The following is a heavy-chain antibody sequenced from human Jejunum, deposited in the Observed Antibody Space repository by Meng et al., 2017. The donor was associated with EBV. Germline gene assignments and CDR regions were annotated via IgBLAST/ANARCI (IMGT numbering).Heavy chain of an antibody. CDR2: INCNNGDT. CDR3: ARIRYGTGTDWFDP. D-gene: IGHD3-10*01. J-gene: IGHJ5*02. Sequence: QEQLVQSGTEVKKPGASVRVSCKASGYRFTTYFIHWVRQAPGQGLEWMGRINCNNGDTDYAQKFQDRVTMTRDTSITTAYMDLTGLTSNDTALYYCARIRYGTGTDWFDPWGQGTLVTVSS. CDR1: GYRFTTYF. V-gene: IGHV1-2*06.